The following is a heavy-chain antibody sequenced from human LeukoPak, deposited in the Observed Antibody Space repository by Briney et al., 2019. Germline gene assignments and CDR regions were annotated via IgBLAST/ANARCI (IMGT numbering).Heavy chain of an antibody. CDR3: ARGSLYSSSWYWFDP. Sequence: SETLSLTCTVSGYSISSGYYWGWIRQPPGKGLEWIGSIYHSGSTYYNPSLKSRVTISVDTSKNQFSLKLSSVTAADTAVYYCARGSLYSSSWYWFDPWGQGTLVTVSS. CDR1: GYSISSGYY. J-gene: IGHJ5*02. CDR2: IYHSGST. D-gene: IGHD6-13*01. V-gene: IGHV4-38-2*02.